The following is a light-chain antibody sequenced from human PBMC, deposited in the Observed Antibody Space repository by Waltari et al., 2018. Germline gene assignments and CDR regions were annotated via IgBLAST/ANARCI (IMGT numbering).Light chain of an antibody. CDR2: KAS. J-gene: IGKJ5*01. CDR1: QSISNW. CDR3: QQLKSYPIT. V-gene: IGKV1-5*03. Sequence: DIQMTQSPSTLSASVGDRVTITCRASQSISNWLAWYQQKPGKAPKLLIPKASSLESGVPSRFSGSGSGTEFTLTINSLQPDDFATYYCQQLKSYPITFGQGTRLEIK.